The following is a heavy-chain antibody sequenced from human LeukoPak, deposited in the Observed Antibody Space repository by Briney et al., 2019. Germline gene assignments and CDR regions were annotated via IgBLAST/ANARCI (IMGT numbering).Heavy chain of an antibody. Sequence: SETLSLTCTVSGGSISSYYWSWIRQPAGKGLEWIGRIYTSGSTNYNPSLKSRVTMSVDTSKNQFSLKLSSVTAADTAVYYCARDRGDCSSTSCKMDVWGKGTTVTVSS. D-gene: IGHD2-2*01. V-gene: IGHV4-4*07. CDR2: IYTSGST. J-gene: IGHJ6*04. CDR3: ARDRGDCSSTSCKMDV. CDR1: GGSISSYY.